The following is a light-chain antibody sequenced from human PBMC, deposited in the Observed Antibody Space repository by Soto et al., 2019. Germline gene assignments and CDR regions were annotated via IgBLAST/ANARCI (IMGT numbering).Light chain of an antibody. CDR3: MQALQSLT. CDR1: QSLLYNNTYNY. V-gene: IGKV2-28*01. J-gene: IGKJ5*01. Sequence: VMAQSPPTQPVTPGEPDSVSRQASQSLLYNNTYNYLDWYVQKPGQSPQLLIYFGSNRAPGVPDRFSGSGSGTDFTLKINRVEAEDVGTYYCMQALQSLTFGQGTRLEIK. CDR2: FGS.